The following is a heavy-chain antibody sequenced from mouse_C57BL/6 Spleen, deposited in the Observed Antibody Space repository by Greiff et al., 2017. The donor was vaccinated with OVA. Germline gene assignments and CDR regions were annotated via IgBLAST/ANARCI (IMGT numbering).Heavy chain of an antibody. Sequence: VQLQQPGAELVRPGSSVKLSCKASGYTFTSYWMHWVKQRPIQGLEWIGNIDPSDSETHYNQKFKDKATLTVDKSSSTAYMQLSSLTSEDSAVYYCARGYDGYPIYWGQGTSVTVSS. V-gene: IGHV1-52*01. CDR1: GYTFTSYW. CDR2: IDPSDSET. CDR3: ARGYDGYPIY. D-gene: IGHD2-3*01. J-gene: IGHJ4*01.